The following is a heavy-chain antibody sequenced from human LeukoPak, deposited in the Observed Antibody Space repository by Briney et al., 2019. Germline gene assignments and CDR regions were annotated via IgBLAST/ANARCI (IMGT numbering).Heavy chain of an antibody. CDR3: ARRGRIVVVPAAINV. CDR1: GFSLSIYD. D-gene: IGHD2-2*02. V-gene: IGHV3-21*04. Sequence: GGSLRLSCAASGFSLSIYDMVWVRQAPGKGLEWIASTGLSSSYIGYADSVKGRFTISRDNAKNSLYLQMNSLRAEDTAVYYCARRGRIVVVPAAINVWGKGTTVTVSS. J-gene: IGHJ6*04. CDR2: TGLSSSYI.